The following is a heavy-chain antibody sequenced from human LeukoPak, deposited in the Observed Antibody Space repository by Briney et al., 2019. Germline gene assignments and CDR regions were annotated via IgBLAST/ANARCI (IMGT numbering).Heavy chain of an antibody. V-gene: IGHV3-48*01. J-gene: IGHJ3*02. CDR1: GFTFSSYG. Sequence: PGGSLRLSCAASGFTFSSYGMNWVRQAPGKGLEWVSYISSSSSTIYYADSVKGRFTISRDNAKNSLYLQMNSLRAEDTAVYYCARVGSIPNPDIRGQGTMVTVSS. D-gene: IGHD5-12*01. CDR2: ISSSSSTI. CDR3: ARVGSIPNPDI.